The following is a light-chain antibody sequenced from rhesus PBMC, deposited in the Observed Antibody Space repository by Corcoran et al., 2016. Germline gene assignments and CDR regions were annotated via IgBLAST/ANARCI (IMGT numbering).Light chain of an antibody. CDR1: QSLSNY. Sequence: DIQMTQSPSSLYASVGDRVTITCQARQSLSNYLNWYQQRPGKIPKLLIYRASSLQSGIPSRFSGSGSGTDFTLTIRSLQPEDFATYYCQQGYSYPFTFGPGTKLDIK. J-gene: IGKJ3*01. V-gene: IGKV1S9*01. CDR3: QQGYSYPFT. CDR2: RAS.